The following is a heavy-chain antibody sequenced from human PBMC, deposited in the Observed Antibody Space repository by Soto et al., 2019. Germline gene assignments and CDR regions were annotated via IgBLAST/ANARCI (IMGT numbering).Heavy chain of an antibody. V-gene: IGHV4-4*02. CDR2: TSHDGVT. D-gene: IGHD5-18*01. CDR3: ASNSYGYIFYDY. J-gene: IGHJ4*02. CDR1: SGSIDNVYW. Sequence: PSETLSLTCAVSSGSIDNVYWWSWVRQSPGKGLEWIGETSHDGVTNYNPSLEGRVIISVDRSKNQFSLKVRSVTAADTAVYYCASNSYGYIFYDYWGQGTLVTVSS.